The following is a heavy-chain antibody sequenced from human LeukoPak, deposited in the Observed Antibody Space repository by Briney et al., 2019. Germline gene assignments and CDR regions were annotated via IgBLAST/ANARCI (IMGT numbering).Heavy chain of an antibody. CDR1: GGTFSSYA. V-gene: IGHV1-69*04. Sequence: GASVKVSCKASGGTFSSYAISWVRQAPGQGLEWMGRIIPILGIANYAQKFQGRVTITEDKSTSTAYMELSSLRSEDTAVYYCAREEYCSGGSCYSSWFDPWGQGTLVTVSS. D-gene: IGHD2-15*01. CDR2: IIPILGIA. J-gene: IGHJ5*02. CDR3: AREEYCSGGSCYSSWFDP.